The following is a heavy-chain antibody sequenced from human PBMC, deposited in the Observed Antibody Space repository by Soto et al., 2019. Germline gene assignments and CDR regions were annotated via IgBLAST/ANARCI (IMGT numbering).Heavy chain of an antibody. CDR1: GGTFSRHA. D-gene: IGHD3-10*01. J-gene: IGHJ6*02. Sequence: QVQLVQSGAEVRKPGSSVKVSCKASGGTFSRHAISWVRQAPGQGLEWMGGIIPIFGTANYAQKFQGRVTITADESTSTAYMELSSLRSEDTAVYYCARVLLWFGELFYYYYGMDVWGQGTTVTVSS. CDR3: ARVLLWFGELFYYYYGMDV. V-gene: IGHV1-69*01. CDR2: IIPIFGTA.